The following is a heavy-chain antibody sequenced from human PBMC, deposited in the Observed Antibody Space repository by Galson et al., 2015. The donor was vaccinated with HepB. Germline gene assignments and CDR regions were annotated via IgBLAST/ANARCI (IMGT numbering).Heavy chain of an antibody. Sequence: SLRLSCAASGFTFNNYGIHWVRQAPGKGLEWVAVISYDGTSKYYADSVEGRFTISRDNSKNTLYLQMNSLRPEDTARYYCAKGGYYDFWSAYDSWGQGALVTVSS. CDR3: AKGGYYDFWSAYDS. V-gene: IGHV3-30*18. CDR1: GFTFNNYG. CDR2: ISYDGTSK. D-gene: IGHD3-3*01. J-gene: IGHJ4*02.